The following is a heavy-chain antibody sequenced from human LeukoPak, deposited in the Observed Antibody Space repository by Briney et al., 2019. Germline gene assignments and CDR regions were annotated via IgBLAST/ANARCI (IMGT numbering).Heavy chain of an antibody. CDR1: GVTFSSYA. V-gene: IGHV3-23*01. D-gene: IGHD3-3*01. J-gene: IGHJ4*02. CDR2: ISGSGDNT. CDR3: AKEVEWLPRY. Sequence: GGSLRLSCAASGVTFSSYAMSWVRQAPGKGLEWVSAISGSGDNTYYADSVKGRFTISRDNSKNTLYLQMNSLRAEDTAVYYCAKEVEWLPRYWGQGTLVTVSS.